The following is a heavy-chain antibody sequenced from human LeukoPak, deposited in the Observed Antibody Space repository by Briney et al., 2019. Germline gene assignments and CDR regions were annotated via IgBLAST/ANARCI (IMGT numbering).Heavy chain of an antibody. V-gene: IGHV1-18*01. CDR1: GYRFNAYG. J-gene: IGHJ3*02. Sequence: ASVKVSCKTSGYRFNAYGISWVRQAPGQGLEWMGWISGYNGNTNYGEKVQGRLTMTLDTSTTTAYMELSGLRSDDTAVYYCARVFDFGDNGDDAFDTWGQGTLVTVSS. CDR3: ARVFDFGDNGDDAFDT. D-gene: IGHD4-17*01. CDR2: ISGYNGNT.